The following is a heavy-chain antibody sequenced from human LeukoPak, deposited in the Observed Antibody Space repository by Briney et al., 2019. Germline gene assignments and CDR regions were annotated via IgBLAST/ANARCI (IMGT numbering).Heavy chain of an antibody. V-gene: IGHV3-33*06. D-gene: IGHD5-12*01. CDR2: IWSDGSNA. CDR1: GFTLSYYG. Sequence: GGSLRLSCAASGFTLSYYGMHWVRQAPGKGLEWVGLIWSDGSNAYYADSVKGRFTISRDNSKKTLYLQMNSLRDEDTAVYYCAKESVATRYYYYYCMDVWGKGTTVTVSS. CDR3: AKESVATRYYYYYCMDV. J-gene: IGHJ6*03.